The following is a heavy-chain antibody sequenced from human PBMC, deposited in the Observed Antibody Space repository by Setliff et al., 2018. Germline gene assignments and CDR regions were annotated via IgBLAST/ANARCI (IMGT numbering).Heavy chain of an antibody. J-gene: IGHJ4*02. CDR3: ARDDMRTWIQLWPTSNYFDY. V-gene: IGHV3-48*04. CDR1: GFTFSGYS. D-gene: IGHD5-18*01. Sequence: AGGSMRLSCAASGFTFSGYSMNWVRQAPGKGLEWVSYISGSSHTISYADSVKGRFTISRDNAKNSLYLQMNSLRAEDTAVYYCARDDMRTWIQLWPTSNYFDYWGQGTLVTVSS. CDR2: ISGSSHTI.